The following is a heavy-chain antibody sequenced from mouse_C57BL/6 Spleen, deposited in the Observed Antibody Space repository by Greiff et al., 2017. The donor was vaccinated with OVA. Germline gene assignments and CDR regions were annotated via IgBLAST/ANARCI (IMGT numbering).Heavy chain of an antibody. CDR1: GYAFSSYW. Sequence: VQLQQSGAELVKPGASVKISCKASGYAFSSYWMNWVKQRPGKGLEWIGQIYPGDGDTNYNGKFKGKATLTADKSSSTAYMQLSSLTSEDSAVYFCARPFYGSSYDYAMDYWGQGTSVTVSS. J-gene: IGHJ4*01. CDR2: IYPGDGDT. CDR3: ARPFYGSSYDYAMDY. V-gene: IGHV1-80*01. D-gene: IGHD1-1*01.